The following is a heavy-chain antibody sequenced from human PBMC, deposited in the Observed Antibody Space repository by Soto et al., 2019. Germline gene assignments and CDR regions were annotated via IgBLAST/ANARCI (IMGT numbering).Heavy chain of an antibody. V-gene: IGHV4-30-2*01. CDR3: ARLPMV. CDR1: GFSIGSVFFS. J-gene: IGHJ4*02. CDR2: IYHSGST. D-gene: IGHD3-10*01. Sequence: PSETLSLTCAFAGFSIGSVFFSWSWIRQPPGKGLEWIGYIYHSGSTYYNPSLKSRVTISEDRSKNQFSLKLSSVTAADTAVYYCARLPMVWGQGTLVTVSS.